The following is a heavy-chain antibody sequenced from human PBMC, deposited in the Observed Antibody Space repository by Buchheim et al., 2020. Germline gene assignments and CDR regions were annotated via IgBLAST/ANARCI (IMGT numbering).Heavy chain of an antibody. V-gene: IGHV4-34*01. J-gene: IGHJ6*03. D-gene: IGHD3-3*01. CDR2: INHSGST. CDR3: ASSYYDFWSGYYSAYYMDV. Sequence: QVQLQQWGAGLLKPSETLSLTCAVYGGSFSGYYWSWIRQPPGKGLEWIGEINHSGSTNYNPSLKSRVTISVDTSKNQFSLKLSSVTAADTAVYYCASSYYDFWSGYYSAYYMDVWGKGTT. CDR1: GGSFSGYY.